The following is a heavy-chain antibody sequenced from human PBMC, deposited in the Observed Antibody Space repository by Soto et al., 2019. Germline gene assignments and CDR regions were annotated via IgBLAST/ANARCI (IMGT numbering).Heavy chain of an antibody. CDR1: GYSCTTYW. V-gene: IGHV5-51*01. D-gene: IGHD2-2*01. Sequence: GESLKISCKGSGYSCTTYWIGWVRQMPGKGLEWMGIIYPGDSDTRYSRSFQGQVTISVDNSTSTAYLQWSSLKASDTAIDYCARGSAMDYWGQGTLVTVSS. J-gene: IGHJ4*02. CDR2: IYPGDSDT. CDR3: ARGSAMDY.